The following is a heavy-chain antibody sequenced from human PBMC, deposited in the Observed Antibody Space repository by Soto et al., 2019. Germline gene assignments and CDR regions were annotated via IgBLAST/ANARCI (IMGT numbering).Heavy chain of an antibody. Sequence: QVRLVQSGAEVKKPGASVKVSCRTSTYTFTTYAIIWVRQAPGQGLEWMGWTSPYNDKTDYAEKFLGRLTLTTDVSTNTAYMELGSLRFDDTAVYYCARKSAQRPSDVWGQGTMVTVSS. CDR1: TYTFTTYA. CDR3: ARKSAQRPSDV. J-gene: IGHJ3*01. CDR2: TSPYNDKT. V-gene: IGHV1-18*04.